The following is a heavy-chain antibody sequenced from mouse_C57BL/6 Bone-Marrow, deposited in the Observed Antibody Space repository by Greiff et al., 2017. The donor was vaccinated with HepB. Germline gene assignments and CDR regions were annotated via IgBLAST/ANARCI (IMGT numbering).Heavy chain of an antibody. J-gene: IGHJ3*01. Sequence: QVQLQQSGAELVRPGASVKLSCKASGYTFTDYYINWVKQRPGQGLEWIARIYPGSGNTYYNEKFKGKATLTAEKSSSTAYMQLSSLTSEDSAVYFCARENYYYGSSYVCLAWFAYWGQGTLVTVSA. CDR2: IYPGSGNT. D-gene: IGHD1-1*01. V-gene: IGHV1-76*01. CDR1: GYTFTDYY. CDR3: ARENYYYGSSYVCLAWFAY.